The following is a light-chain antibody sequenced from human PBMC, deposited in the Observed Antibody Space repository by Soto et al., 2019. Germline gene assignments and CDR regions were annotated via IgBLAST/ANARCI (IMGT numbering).Light chain of an antibody. CDR1: LSISDY. J-gene: IGKJ4*01. CDR2: AAS. CDR3: QKYNSGPLT. Sequence: DIQMTQSPASLSVSLGDRATITCRASLSISDYLAWYHQKPGQVPKLLIYAASTMPAEAPARFTGSGSGTEFTLTISSLQSEDFAAYFCQKYNSGPLTFGGGTKLEIK. V-gene: IGKV1-27*01.